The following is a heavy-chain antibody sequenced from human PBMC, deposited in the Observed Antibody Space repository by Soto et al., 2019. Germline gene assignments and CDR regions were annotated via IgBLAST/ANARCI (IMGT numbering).Heavy chain of an antibody. J-gene: IGHJ2*01. CDR1: GFTFSSYC. D-gene: IGHD3-16*01. V-gene: IGHV3-74*01. Sequence: EVQLVESGGGLVQPGGSLRLSCAASGFTFSSYCMHWVRQAPGKGLVWVSRIKTDGSSTTYADSVKGRFTISRDNAKNTLYLQMNSLRAEDTAVYYCARGARGEYYFDLCGRGTLVTVSS. CDR2: IKTDGSST. CDR3: ARGARGEYYFDL.